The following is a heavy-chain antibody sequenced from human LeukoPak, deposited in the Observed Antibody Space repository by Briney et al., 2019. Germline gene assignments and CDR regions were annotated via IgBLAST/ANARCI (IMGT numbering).Heavy chain of an antibody. Sequence: GGSLRLSCAASGFTFSSYGMHWVRQAPGKGLEWVAFIRYDGSNKYYADSVKGRFTISRDNAKNSLYLQMNSLRDEDMALYYCAKGFSSWYREPIELSPYFDYWGQGTLVTVSS. V-gene: IGHV3-30*02. D-gene: IGHD6-13*01. CDR1: GFTFSSYG. CDR3: AKGFSSWYREPIELSPYFDY. J-gene: IGHJ4*02. CDR2: IRYDGSNK.